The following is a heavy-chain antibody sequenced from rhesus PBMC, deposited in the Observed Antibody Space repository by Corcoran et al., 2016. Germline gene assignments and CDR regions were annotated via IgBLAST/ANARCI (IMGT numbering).Heavy chain of an antibody. D-gene: IGHD6-25*01. CDR2: IHGSSGTT. CDR3: ARRRYSGSWRGFDY. CDR1: GASITSAYA. Sequence: QVQLQESGPAVVKPSETLSLTCTASGASITSAYAWRWIRQSPGKGLEWIGYIHGSSGTTNYNSSLESRVTISKDTSKNQFSLKLNSMTTADTAVYFCARRRYSGSWRGFDYWGQGVLVTVSS. J-gene: IGHJ4*01. V-gene: IGHV4-127*01.